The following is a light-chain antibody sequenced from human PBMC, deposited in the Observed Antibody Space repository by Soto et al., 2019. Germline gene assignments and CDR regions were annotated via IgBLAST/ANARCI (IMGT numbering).Light chain of an antibody. V-gene: IGKV3-20*01. CDR1: QSVNTKY. CDR2: GVS. J-gene: IGKJ3*01. CDR3: PPFGTPSLVN. Sequence: EIVLTQSPGTLSLSPGERATLSCRASQSVNTKYLAWYQQKPGQAPRLLISGVSSRATGIPDRFSGSGSGKDFILTISRVEPEDFAVYYCPPFGTPSLVNFGTGTKVNI.